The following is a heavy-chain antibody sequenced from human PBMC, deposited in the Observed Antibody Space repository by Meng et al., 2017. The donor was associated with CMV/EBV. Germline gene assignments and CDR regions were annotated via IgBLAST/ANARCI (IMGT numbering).Heavy chain of an antibody. J-gene: IGHJ4*02. CDR2: IYYSGST. Sequence: QLQLQRSGPGLVRPPDTRSLPCTVSGGSISSSSYYWGWIRQPPGKGLEWIGSIYYSGSTYYNPSLKSRVTISVDTSKNQFSLKLSSVTAADTAVYYCARGGIAAAGLHWGQGTLVTVSS. CDR1: GGSISSSSYY. V-gene: IGHV4-39*07. D-gene: IGHD6-13*01. CDR3: ARGGIAAAGLH.